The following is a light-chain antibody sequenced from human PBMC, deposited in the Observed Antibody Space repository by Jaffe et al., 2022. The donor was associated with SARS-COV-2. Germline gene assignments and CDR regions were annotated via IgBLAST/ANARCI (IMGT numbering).Light chain of an antibody. J-gene: IGKJ5*01. CDR2: AAS. CDR3: QQVKSNPPT. V-gene: IGKV1-9*01. Sequence: DIQLTQSPSFLSASVGDRVTITCRASQGISNYLAWYQQKPGSAPKLLIYAASTVQRGVPSRFSGSGSGTEFTLTLNSLQPEDFATYYCQQVKSNPPTFGQGTRLEMK. CDR1: QGISNY.